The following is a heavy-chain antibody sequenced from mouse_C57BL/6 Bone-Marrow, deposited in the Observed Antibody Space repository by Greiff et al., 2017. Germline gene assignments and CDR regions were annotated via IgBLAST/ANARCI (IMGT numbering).Heavy chain of an antibody. CDR2: ISSGGDYI. D-gene: IGHD1-1*01. CDR1: GFTFSSYA. J-gene: IGHJ4*01. V-gene: IGHV5-9-1*02. CDR3: TRDTTVAEDYAMDY. Sequence: EVKLVESGEGLVKPGGSLKLSCAASGFTFSSYAMSWVRQTPEKRLEWVAYISSGGDYIYYADTVKGRFTISRDNARNTLYLQMSSLKSEDTAMYYCTRDTTVAEDYAMDYWGQGTSVTVSS.